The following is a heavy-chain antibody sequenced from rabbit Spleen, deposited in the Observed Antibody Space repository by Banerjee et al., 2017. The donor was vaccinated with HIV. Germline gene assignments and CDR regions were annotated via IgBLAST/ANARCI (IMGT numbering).Heavy chain of an antibody. CDR3: TRDTNLVSWNL. V-gene: IGHV1S40*01. CDR1: GFPFSSPSF. CDR2: IYTGSSDNT. Sequence: QSLEGSGGALVKLGPSLKPTGTASGFPFSSPSFMCWVRQAPGKGPEWIACIYTGSSDNTYYASWAKGRFTISKTSSTAVALQMTSLTAADTATYFCTRDTNLVSWNLWGQGTLVTVS. D-gene: IGHD5-1*01. J-gene: IGHJ4*01.